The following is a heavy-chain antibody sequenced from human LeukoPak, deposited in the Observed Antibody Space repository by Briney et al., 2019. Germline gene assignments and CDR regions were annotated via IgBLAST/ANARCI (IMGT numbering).Heavy chain of an antibody. CDR3: ARGVDY. Sequence: GGSLRLSCAASGFTFSSYSMNWVRQAPGKGLEWVSSISSSSSYRCYADSVKGRFTISRDNAKNTLYLKMNSLSAEDTAVYSCARGVDYWGQGTLVTVSS. CDR2: ISSSSSYR. J-gene: IGHJ4*02. CDR1: GFTFSSYS. V-gene: IGHV3-21*01.